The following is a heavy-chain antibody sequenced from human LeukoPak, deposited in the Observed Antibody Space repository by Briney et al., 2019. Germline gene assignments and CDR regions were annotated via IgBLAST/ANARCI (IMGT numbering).Heavy chain of an antibody. CDR1: GYTLTELS. D-gene: IGHD3-16*01. J-gene: IGHJ4*02. Sequence: ASVKVSCKVSGYTLTELSMRWVRQAPGKGLEWMGGFDPEDGETIYAQKFQGRVTMTEDTSTDTAYMELSSLRSEDTAVYYCAKDHPSFGGIVMLDYWGQGTLVTVSS. CDR2: FDPEDGET. CDR3: AKDHPSFGGIVMLDY. V-gene: IGHV1-24*01.